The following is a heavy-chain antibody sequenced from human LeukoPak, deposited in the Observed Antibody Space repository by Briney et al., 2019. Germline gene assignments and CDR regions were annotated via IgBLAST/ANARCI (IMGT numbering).Heavy chain of an antibody. CDR2: ISYSGST. J-gene: IGHJ4*02. Sequence: SETLSLTCTVSGGSISSSSYYWGWLRQPPGTGLEWLGSISYSGSTYYNPSLKSRVTISVDTSKNQFSLMLSSVTAADTAVYYCARRITGTTSDSFDYWGQGTLVTVSS. D-gene: IGHD1-20*01. V-gene: IGHV4-39*01. CDR1: GGSISSSSYY. CDR3: ARRITGTTSDSFDY.